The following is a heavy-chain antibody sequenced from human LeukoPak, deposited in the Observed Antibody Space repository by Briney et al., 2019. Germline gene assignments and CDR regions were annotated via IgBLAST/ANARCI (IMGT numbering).Heavy chain of an antibody. V-gene: IGHV3-74*01. Sequence: PGGSLRLSCAASGFTFSPVWMHWVRQAPGKGLMWVSHIINDGSYTTYADSVKGRFTISRDNAKNSLYLQMNSLRAEDTAVYYCARDSTPYSSGWYHWGQGTLVTVSS. D-gene: IGHD6-19*01. J-gene: IGHJ5*02. CDR3: ARDSTPYSSGWYH. CDR1: GFTFSPVW. CDR2: IINDGSYT.